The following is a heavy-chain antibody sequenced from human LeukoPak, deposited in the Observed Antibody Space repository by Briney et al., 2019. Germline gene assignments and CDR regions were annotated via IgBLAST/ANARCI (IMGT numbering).Heavy chain of an antibody. CDR3: ARQGSSWS. J-gene: IGHJ5*02. Sequence: SETLSLTCAVYGGSFSGYYWSWIRQPRGKGLEWIGEINHSGSTNYNPSLKSRVTISVDTSKNQFSLKLSSVTAADTAVYYCARQGSSWSWGQGTLVTVSS. CDR2: INHSGST. D-gene: IGHD6-13*01. V-gene: IGHV4-34*01. CDR1: GGSFSGYY.